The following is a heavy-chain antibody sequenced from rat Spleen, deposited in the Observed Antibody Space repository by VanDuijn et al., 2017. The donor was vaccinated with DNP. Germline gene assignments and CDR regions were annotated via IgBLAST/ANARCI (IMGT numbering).Heavy chain of an antibody. CDR3: TTEGYYYDGSYYYGVMDA. CDR1: GFTFSDYY. CDR2: ISTSGGST. Sequence: EVLLVESDGGLVQPGRSLKLSCAVSGFTFSDYYMAWVRQAPTKGLEWVASISTSGGSTYYRDSVKGRFTVSRDNAKSTLYLQMDSLRSEDTATYYCTTEGYYYDGSYYYGVMDAWGQGASVTVSS. J-gene: IGHJ4*01. D-gene: IGHD1-12*02. V-gene: IGHV5-27*01.